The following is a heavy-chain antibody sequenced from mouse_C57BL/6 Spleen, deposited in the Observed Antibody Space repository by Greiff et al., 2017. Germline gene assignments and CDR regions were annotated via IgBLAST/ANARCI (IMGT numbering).Heavy chain of an antibody. CDR3: TIYYGYDWFAY. Sequence: VQLQQSGTVLARPGASVKMSCKTSGYTFTSYWMHWVKQRPGQGLEWIGAVYPGNSDTSYNQKFKGKAKLTAVTSASTAYMELSSLTNEDSAVYYCTIYYGYDWFAYWGQETLVTVAA. D-gene: IGHD2-2*01. J-gene: IGHJ3*01. CDR2: VYPGNSDT. CDR1: GYTFTSYW. V-gene: IGHV1-5*01.